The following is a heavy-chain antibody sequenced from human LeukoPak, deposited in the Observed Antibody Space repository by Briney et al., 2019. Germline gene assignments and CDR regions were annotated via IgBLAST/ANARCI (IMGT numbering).Heavy chain of an antibody. J-gene: IGHJ4*02. D-gene: IGHD6-19*01. Sequence: GASVKVSCKASGYSFTGFYVHWVRQAPGHGLEWMGIINPSGSSTNYAQKFQGRVTVTRDTSTSTVYMELSSLRPDDTAVYYCARAGHSSAWSLFDYRGQGTLVIVSS. CDR2: INPSGSST. V-gene: IGHV1-46*01. CDR1: GYSFTGFY. CDR3: ARAGHSSAWSLFDY.